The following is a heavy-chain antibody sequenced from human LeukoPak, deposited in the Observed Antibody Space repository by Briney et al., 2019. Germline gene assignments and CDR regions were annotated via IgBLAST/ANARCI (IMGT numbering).Heavy chain of an antibody. Sequence: GGSLRLSCVVSGLSFNKDVMSWFRQAPGKGLEWVSSVSPGGVSPNHADSVKGRFTISRDNSKNTLYLQMNSLRAEDTAVYYCAKGSSSWLWPSDYWGQGTLVTVSS. D-gene: IGHD6-13*01. CDR2: VSPGGVSP. CDR3: AKGSSSWLWPSDY. J-gene: IGHJ4*02. CDR1: GLSFNKDV. V-gene: IGHV3-23*01.